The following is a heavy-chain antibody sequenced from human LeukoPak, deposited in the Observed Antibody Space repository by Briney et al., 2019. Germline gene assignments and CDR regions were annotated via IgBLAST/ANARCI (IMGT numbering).Heavy chain of an antibody. J-gene: IGHJ4*02. V-gene: IGHV3-23*01. D-gene: IGHD6-19*01. CDR3: AKVRAPSGWFNSDY. Sequence: GGSLRLSCAASGFSFSNYVMSWVRQAPGKGLEWVSGISGSGDSTYYADSVKGRFTISRDNSKNTLYLQMNSLRVEDTAAYYCAKVRAPSGWFNSDYWGQGTLVTVSS. CDR2: ISGSGDST. CDR1: GFSFSNYV.